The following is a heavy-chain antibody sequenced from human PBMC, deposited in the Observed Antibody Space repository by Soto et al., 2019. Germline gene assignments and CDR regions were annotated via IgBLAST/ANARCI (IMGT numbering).Heavy chain of an antibody. CDR2: IYWYDDK. V-gene: IGHV2-5*01. D-gene: IGHD6-19*01. J-gene: IGHJ4*02. CDR3: AHRHGWGRYGNFDY. CDR1: GFSLSTSGVG. Sequence: QITLKESGPTLVKPTQTLTLTCTFSGFSLSTSGVGVGWIRQPPGKALEWLALIYWYDDKRYSPSLKSSLTITKDTSKNQVVLTMTNIDPVDTATYYCAHRHGWGRYGNFDYWGQGTLVTVSS.